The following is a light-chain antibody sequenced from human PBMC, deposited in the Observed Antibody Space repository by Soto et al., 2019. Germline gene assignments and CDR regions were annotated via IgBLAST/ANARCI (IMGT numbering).Light chain of an antibody. J-gene: IGLJ1*01. CDR2: EVT. Sequence: QSALTQPPSVSGSPGQSVTISCTGTSSYVGSNNLVSWYQQPPGTVPKVMIYEVTNRPSGVPDRFSGSKSGNTASLTISGLQTEDEADYYCCSFTSGNTYVFGTGTKVTVL. CDR3: CSFTSGNTYV. CDR1: SSYVGSNNL. V-gene: IGLV2-18*02.